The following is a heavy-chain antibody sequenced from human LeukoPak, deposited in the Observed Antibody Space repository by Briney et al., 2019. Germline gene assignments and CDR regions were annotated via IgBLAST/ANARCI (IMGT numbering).Heavy chain of an antibody. CDR2: ISSSSSYI. CDR1: GFTFSSYS. Sequence: GGSLRLSCAASGFTFSSYSMNWVRQAPGKWLEWVSSISSSSSYIYYADSVKGRFTISRDNAKNSLYLQMNSLRAEDTAVYYCARSGVAGPPMGWFDPWGQGTLVTVSS. CDR3: ARSGVAGPPMGWFDP. J-gene: IGHJ5*02. V-gene: IGHV3-21*01. D-gene: IGHD6-19*01.